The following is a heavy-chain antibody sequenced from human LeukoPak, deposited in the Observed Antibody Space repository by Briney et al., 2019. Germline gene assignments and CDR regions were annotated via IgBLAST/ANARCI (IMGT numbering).Heavy chain of an antibody. CDR3: ARSYGSGSYYNNWFDP. Sequence: ASVTVSCKASGYTFTSYYMHWVRQAPGQGLEWMGIINPSGGSTSYAQKLQGRVTMTRDTSTSTVYMELSSLRSEDTAVYYCARSYGSGSYYNNWFDPWGQGTLVTVSS. CDR1: GYTFTSYY. J-gene: IGHJ5*02. CDR2: INPSGGST. D-gene: IGHD3-10*01. V-gene: IGHV1-46*01.